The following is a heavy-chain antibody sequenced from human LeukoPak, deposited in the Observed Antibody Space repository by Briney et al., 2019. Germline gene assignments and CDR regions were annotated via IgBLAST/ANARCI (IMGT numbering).Heavy chain of an antibody. CDR2: ISGSGSST. J-gene: IGHJ4*02. V-gene: IGHV3-23*01. CDR1: GFTFSRFT. CDR3: AKGGGWLYYFDY. Sequence: TGGSLRLSCAASGFTFSRFTMNWVRQAPGKGLEWVSGISGSGSSTYYADFVKGRFTISRDNSKNTLYLQMNSLRADDTAVYYCAKGGGWLYYFDYWGQGTLVTVSS. D-gene: IGHD4-23*01.